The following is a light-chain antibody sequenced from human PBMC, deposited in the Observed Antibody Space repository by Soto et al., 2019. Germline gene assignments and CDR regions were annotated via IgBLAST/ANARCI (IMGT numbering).Light chain of an antibody. CDR3: SSYTSTNSRVV. CDR1: SSDIGGYSY. J-gene: IGLJ2*01. V-gene: IGLV2-14*03. CDR2: DVT. Sequence: QSVLTQPASVSGSPGQSIAISCTGTSSDIGGYSYVSWYQHHPGKAPKFIIYDVTNRPSGVSDRFSGSKSGNTASLTISGLQADDEAVYFCSSYTSTNSRVVFGGGTQLTVL.